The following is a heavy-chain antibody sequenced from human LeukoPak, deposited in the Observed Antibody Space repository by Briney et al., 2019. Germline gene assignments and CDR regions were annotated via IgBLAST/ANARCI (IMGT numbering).Heavy chain of an antibody. CDR1: GGTFSSYA. V-gene: IGHV1-69*05. Sequence: SVKVSCKASGGTFSSYAISWVRQAPGQGLEWMGGIIPIFGTANYAQKFQGRVTITTDESTGTAYMELSSLRSEDTAVYYCARDDLPYCSSTSCYYYYYMDVWGKGTTVTVSS. CDR3: ARDDLPYCSSTSCYYYYYMDV. J-gene: IGHJ6*03. CDR2: IIPIFGTA. D-gene: IGHD2-2*01.